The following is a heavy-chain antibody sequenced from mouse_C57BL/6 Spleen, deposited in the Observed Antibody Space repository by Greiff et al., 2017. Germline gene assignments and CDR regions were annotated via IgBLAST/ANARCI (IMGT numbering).Heavy chain of an antibody. CDR1: GYAFSSYW. D-gene: IGHD3-2*02. J-gene: IGHJ3*01. Sequence: QVQLQQSGAELVKPGASVKISCKASGYAFSSYWMNWVKQRPGKGLEWIGQIYPGDGDTNYNGKFQGKATLTADKSSSTAYMQLSSLTSEDSAVYFGASQTLFETAQATWFAYWGQGTLVTVSA. CDR2: IYPGDGDT. CDR3: ASQTLFETAQATWFAY. V-gene: IGHV1-80*01.